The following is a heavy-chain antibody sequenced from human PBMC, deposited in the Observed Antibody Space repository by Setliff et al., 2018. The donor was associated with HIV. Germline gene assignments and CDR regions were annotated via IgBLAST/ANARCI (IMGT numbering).Heavy chain of an antibody. CDR3: AREGFTGSEFDS. Sequence: ASVKVSCKTSGYTFTVNFIHWVRQAPGQGLVWLGRISPNRGGTNFAQKFQGRVTMTRDTSISTAYMELHRLTSDDTAVYFCAREGFTGSEFDSWGQGTLVTVPQ. J-gene: IGHJ4*02. D-gene: IGHD3-9*01. CDR2: ISPNRGGT. V-gene: IGHV1-2*06. CDR1: GYTFTVNF.